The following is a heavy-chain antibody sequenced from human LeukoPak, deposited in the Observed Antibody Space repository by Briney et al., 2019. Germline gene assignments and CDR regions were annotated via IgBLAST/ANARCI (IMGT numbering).Heavy chain of an antibody. J-gene: IGHJ4*02. V-gene: IGHV3-30*18. D-gene: IGHD3-3*01. CDR3: AKDYDFWSGYTKYYFDY. CDR2: ISYDGSNK. Sequence: GGSLRLSCAGSGFTFSAYGMHWVRQAPGKGLEWVAVISYDGSNKYYADSVKGRFTISRDNSKNTPYLQMNSLRAEDTAVYYCAKDYDFWSGYTKYYFDYWGQGTLVTVSS. CDR1: GFTFSAYG.